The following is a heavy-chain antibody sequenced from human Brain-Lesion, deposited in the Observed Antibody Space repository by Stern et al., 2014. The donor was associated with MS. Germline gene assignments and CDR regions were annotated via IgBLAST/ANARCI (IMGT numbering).Heavy chain of an antibody. V-gene: IGHV3-11*01. CDR2: ICRSGDSI. Sequence: VQLVESGGGLVKPGGSLRLSCAASGFIFSDYYMSWIRQAPGKGLEWVSYICRSGDSIYYADSVKGRFTISRDNAKNSLYLQMNSLRAEDTAVYYCARGPRRYYGSESPNTYYYGMDVWGQGTTVTVSS. CDR3: ARGPRRYYGSESPNTYYYGMDV. J-gene: IGHJ6*02. D-gene: IGHD3-10*01. CDR1: GFIFSDYY.